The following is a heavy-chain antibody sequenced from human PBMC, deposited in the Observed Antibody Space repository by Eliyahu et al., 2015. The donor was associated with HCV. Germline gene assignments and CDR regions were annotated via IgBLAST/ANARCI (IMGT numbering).Heavy chain of an antibody. CDR2: ISGSGGST. CDR3: AKDQTPREARFIYYFDY. V-gene: IGHV3-23*01. D-gene: IGHD3-3*01. CDR1: GFXFXXYA. J-gene: IGHJ4*02. Sequence: EVQLLESGGGXVQPGGSLRLSCAASGFXFXXYAMSXVRQAPGKGLEWVSAISGSGGSTYYADSVKGRFTISRDNSKNTLYLQMNSLRAEDTAVYYCAKDQTPREARFIYYFDYWGQGTLVTVSS.